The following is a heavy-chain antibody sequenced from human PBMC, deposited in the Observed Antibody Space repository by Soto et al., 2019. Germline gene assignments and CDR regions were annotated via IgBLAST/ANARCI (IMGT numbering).Heavy chain of an antibody. CDR3: ARNGGPSYDILTGYGPPRKNYYYYGMDV. V-gene: IGHV4-31*03. D-gene: IGHD3-9*01. CDR1: GGSISSGGYY. J-gene: IGHJ6*02. CDR2: IYYSGST. Sequence: SETLSLTCTVSGGSISSGGYYWSWIRQHPGKGLEWIGYIYYSGSTYYNPSLKSRVTISVDTSKNQFSLKLSSVTAADTAVYYCARNGGPSYDILTGYGPPRKNYYYYGMDVWGQGTTVTVSS.